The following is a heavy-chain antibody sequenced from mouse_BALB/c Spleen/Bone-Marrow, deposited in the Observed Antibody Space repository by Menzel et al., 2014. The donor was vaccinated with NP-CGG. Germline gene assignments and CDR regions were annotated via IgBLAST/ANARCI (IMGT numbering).Heavy chain of an antibody. Sequence: VQLQQSGAELMKPGASVKVSCKATGYTFSSYWIEWVKQRPGHGLEWIGEILPGSGNTNYNEKFKGKATFTADTSSNTAYMQLSSLTSEDSAVYYCPRWAFDAWFAYWGQGTLVTVSA. V-gene: IGHV1-9*01. CDR3: PRWAFDAWFAY. CDR2: ILPGSGNT. J-gene: IGHJ3*01. D-gene: IGHD3-1*01. CDR1: GYTFSSYW.